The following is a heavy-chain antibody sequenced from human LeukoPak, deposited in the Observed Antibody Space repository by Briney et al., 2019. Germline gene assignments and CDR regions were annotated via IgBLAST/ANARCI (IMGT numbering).Heavy chain of an antibody. CDR1: GFTFSSYE. D-gene: IGHD6-19*01. Sequence: PGGSLTLSCAASGFTFSSYEMNWVRQAPGKGLEWVSYISSSGSTIYYADSMKGRFTISRDNAKNSLYLQMNSLRAEDTAVYYCARDSIFFSSGWHVGPDWGQGTLVTVSS. CDR2: ISSSGSTI. J-gene: IGHJ4*02. CDR3: ARDSIFFSSGWHVGPD. V-gene: IGHV3-48*03.